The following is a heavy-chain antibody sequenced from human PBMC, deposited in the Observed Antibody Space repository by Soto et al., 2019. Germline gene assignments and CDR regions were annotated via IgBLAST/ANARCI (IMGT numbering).Heavy chain of an antibody. Sequence: GGSLRLSCAASGFTFYDYAMHWVRQAPGKGLEWVSGISWNSGSIGYADSVKGRFTISRDNAKNSLYLQMNSLRAEDTALYYCAKEYNWNDPKGAFDIWGQGTMVTVSS. V-gene: IGHV3-9*01. CDR1: GFTFYDYA. CDR2: ISWNSGSI. J-gene: IGHJ3*02. CDR3: AKEYNWNDPKGAFDI. D-gene: IGHD1-1*01.